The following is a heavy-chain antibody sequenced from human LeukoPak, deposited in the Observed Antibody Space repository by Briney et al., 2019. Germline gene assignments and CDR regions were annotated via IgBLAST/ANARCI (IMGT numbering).Heavy chain of an antibody. CDR2: IIPIFGTA. J-gene: IGHJ4*02. CDR3: ARDTFATGGFDY. CDR1: GGTFTIYA. D-gene: IGHD4-17*01. V-gene: IGHV1-69*06. Sequence: SVRVSSKASGGTFTIYAISWVRQAPGQGLEWMGRIIPIFGTANYAQKLQGRVTITADKSTSTAYMELSSLRSEDTAVYYCARDTFATGGFDYWGQGTLVTVSS.